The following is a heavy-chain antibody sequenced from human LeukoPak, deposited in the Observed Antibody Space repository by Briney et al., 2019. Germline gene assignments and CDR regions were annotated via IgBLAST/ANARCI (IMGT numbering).Heavy chain of an antibody. Sequence: GGPLRLSCAASGFTFSSYGMHWVRQAPGKGLEWVAFIRYDGSNKYYADSVKGRFTISRDNSKNTLYLQMNSLRAEDTAVYYCAKDEVGGTMVRGVIVDYWGQGTLVTVSS. V-gene: IGHV3-30*02. CDR2: IRYDGSNK. CDR1: GFTFSSYG. D-gene: IGHD3-10*01. J-gene: IGHJ4*02. CDR3: AKDEVGGTMVRGVIVDY.